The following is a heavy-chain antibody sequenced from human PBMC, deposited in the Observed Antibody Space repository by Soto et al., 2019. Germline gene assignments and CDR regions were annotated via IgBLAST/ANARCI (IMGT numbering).Heavy chain of an antibody. CDR3: ARSSLRYCSSTSCRPNYYYYGMDV. Sequence: ASVKVSCKASGYTFINFFIQWVRQAPGQGLEWMGWINPSSGDTQYVEKFQDRVTMTRDASISTAHMELRRLTTEDTAVYYCARSSLRYCSSTSCRPNYYYYGMDVWGQGTTVTVSS. J-gene: IGHJ6*02. CDR2: INPSSGDT. CDR1: GYTFINFF. V-gene: IGHV1-2*02. D-gene: IGHD2-2*01.